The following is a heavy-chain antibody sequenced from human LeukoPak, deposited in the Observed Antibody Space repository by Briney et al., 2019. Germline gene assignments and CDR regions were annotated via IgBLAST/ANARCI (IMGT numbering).Heavy chain of an antibody. CDR1: GYTFTSYD. J-gene: IGHJ4*02. D-gene: IGHD6-19*01. V-gene: IGHV1-8*03. CDR2: MNPNSGNT. CDR3: ARAHDSDRIAVAGTFIDAFDY. Sequence: ASVKVSCKASGYTFTSYDINWVRQATGQGLEWMGWMNPNSGNTGYAQKFQGRVTITRNTSISTAYMELSSLRSEDTAVYYCARAHDSDRIAVAGTFIDAFDYWGQGTLVTVSS.